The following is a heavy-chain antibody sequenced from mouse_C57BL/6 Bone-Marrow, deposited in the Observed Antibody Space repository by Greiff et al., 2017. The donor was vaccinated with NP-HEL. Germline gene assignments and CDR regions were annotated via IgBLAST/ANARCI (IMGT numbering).Heavy chain of an antibody. CDR1: GFTFSDYY. Sequence: EVKLMESGGGLVQPGGSLKLSCAASGFTFSDYYMYWVRQTPEKRLEWVAYISNGGGSTYYPDTVKGRFTISRDNAKNTLYLQMSRLKSEDTAMYYCARLDTYWGQGTSVTVSS. CDR2: ISNGGGST. V-gene: IGHV5-12*01. J-gene: IGHJ4*01. CDR3: ARLDTY.